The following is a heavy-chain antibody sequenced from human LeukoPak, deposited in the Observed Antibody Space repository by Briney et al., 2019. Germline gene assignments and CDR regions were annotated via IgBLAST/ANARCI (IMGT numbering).Heavy chain of an antibody. CDR2: INPNSGDT. J-gene: IGHJ4*02. D-gene: IGHD6-13*01. CDR1: GYTFSGYY. CDR3: ARWDGYSSSPDY. V-gene: IGHV1-2*02. Sequence: ASVKVSCKASGYTFSGYYLHWVRQAPGQGLEWMGGINPNSGDTGYAQRFQGRVTMTRDTSIRTIYMEIYMELTGLRLDDTALYYCARWDGYSSSPDYWGQGTLVTVSS.